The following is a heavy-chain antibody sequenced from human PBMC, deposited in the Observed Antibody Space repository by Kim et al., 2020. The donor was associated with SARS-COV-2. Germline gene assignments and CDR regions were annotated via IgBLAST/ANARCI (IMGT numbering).Heavy chain of an antibody. J-gene: IGHJ4*02. CDR3: TTGANY. Sequence: DGGTTAYAASVKGSFTISRDDSTNTLYLQMNRLTNEDTAMYYCTTGANYWGPGTLVTVSS. V-gene: IGHV3-15*01. D-gene: IGHD5-12*01. CDR2: DGGTT.